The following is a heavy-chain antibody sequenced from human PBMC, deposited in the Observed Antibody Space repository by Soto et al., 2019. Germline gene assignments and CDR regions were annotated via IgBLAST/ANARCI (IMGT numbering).Heavy chain of an antibody. CDR2: MYYSGST. CDR3: ARLRSVYGMDV. CDR1: GGSISSYY. Sequence: QVQLQESGPGLVKPSETLSLTCTVSGGSISSYYWSWIRQPPGKGLEWIGYMYYSGSTNYNPSLKSRVTISVDTSKNQFSLKLSSVTAADTAVYYCARLRSVYGMDVWGQGTTVTVSS. V-gene: IGHV4-59*01. J-gene: IGHJ6*02.